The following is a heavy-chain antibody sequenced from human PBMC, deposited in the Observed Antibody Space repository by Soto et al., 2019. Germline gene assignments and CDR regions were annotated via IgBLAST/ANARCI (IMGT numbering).Heavy chain of an antibody. CDR3: ARGPGASGTYHYFFDY. Sequence: PSETLSLTCTVSGGSLSSYLWSWIRQPPGKGLEWIGYIYYTGSTNYNPSLKSRVTISLDASKNQFSLKLSSVTAADTAVYYCARGPGASGTYHYFFDYWGPGNLVTVS. CDR1: GGSLSSYL. D-gene: IGHD3-10*01. V-gene: IGHV4-59*01. J-gene: IGHJ4*02. CDR2: IYYTGST.